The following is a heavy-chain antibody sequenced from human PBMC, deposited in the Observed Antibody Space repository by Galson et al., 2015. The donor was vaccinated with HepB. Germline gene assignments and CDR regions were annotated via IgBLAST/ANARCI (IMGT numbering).Heavy chain of an antibody. V-gene: IGHV3-74*01. CDR2: INSDGSST. CDR1: GFTFSSYW. CDR3: ARSLGSSWYWGLGRGWGGDSGQNNWFDP. J-gene: IGHJ5*02. Sequence: SLRLSCAASGFTFSSYWMHWVRQAPGKGLVWVSRINSDGSSTSYADSVKGRFTISRDNAKNTLYLQMNSLRAEDTAVYYCARSLGSSWYWGLGRGWGGDSGQNNWFDPWGQGTLVTVSS. D-gene: IGHD6-13*01.